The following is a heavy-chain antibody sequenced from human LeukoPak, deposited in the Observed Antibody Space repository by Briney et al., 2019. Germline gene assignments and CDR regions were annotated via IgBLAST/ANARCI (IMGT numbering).Heavy chain of an antibody. V-gene: IGHV3-21*01. Sequence: GGSLRLSCAASGFTFSSYSMNWVRQAPGKGLEWVSSISSSSSYIYYADSVKGRFTFSRDNAKNSLYLQMNSLRAEDTAVYYCARAKIPPWYYDFWSGYYGMDVWGQGTTVTVSS. CDR3: ARAKIPPWYYDFWSGYYGMDV. CDR2: ISSSSSYI. D-gene: IGHD3-3*01. CDR1: GFTFSSYS. J-gene: IGHJ6*02.